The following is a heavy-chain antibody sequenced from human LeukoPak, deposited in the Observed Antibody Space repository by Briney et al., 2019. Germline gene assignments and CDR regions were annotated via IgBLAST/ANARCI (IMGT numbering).Heavy chain of an antibody. Sequence: PGGSLRLSCAASGFTFDDYAMHWVRQAPGKGLEWVSGISWNSGSIGYADSVKGRFTISRDNAKNSLYLQMNSLRAEDTALYYCAKDISHSSSSSAAVYWGQGTLVTVSS. J-gene: IGHJ4*02. CDR1: GFTFDDYA. D-gene: IGHD6-6*01. CDR3: AKDISHSSSSSAAVY. V-gene: IGHV3-9*01. CDR2: ISWNSGSI.